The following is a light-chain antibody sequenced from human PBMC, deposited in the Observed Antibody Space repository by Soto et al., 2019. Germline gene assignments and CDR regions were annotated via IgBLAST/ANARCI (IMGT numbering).Light chain of an antibody. V-gene: IGKV3-11*01. CDR3: QQRSNWRGT. CDR1: QSISKY. CDR2: DAS. Sequence: EIVLTQSPATLSFSPGERATLSCRASQSISKYLAWYQQKPGQAPRLLIYDASNRATGIPARFSGSGSGTDFTLTISSLEPEDFAVYYCQQRSNWRGTFGGGPTVEI. J-gene: IGKJ4*01.